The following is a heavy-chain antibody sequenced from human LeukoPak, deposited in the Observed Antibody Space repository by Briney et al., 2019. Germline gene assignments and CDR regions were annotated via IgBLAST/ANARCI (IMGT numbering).Heavy chain of an antibody. J-gene: IGHJ4*02. CDR1: GGSFSGYY. Sequence: PSETLSLTCAVYGGSFSGYYWSWIRQPPGKGLEWIGEINHSGSTNYNPSLKSRVTISVDTSKNQFSLKLSSVTAADTAVYYCARAPTLIAVAGTRGEIFDYWGQGTLVTVSS. CDR2: INHSGST. V-gene: IGHV4-34*01. D-gene: IGHD6-19*01. CDR3: ARAPTLIAVAGTRGEIFDY.